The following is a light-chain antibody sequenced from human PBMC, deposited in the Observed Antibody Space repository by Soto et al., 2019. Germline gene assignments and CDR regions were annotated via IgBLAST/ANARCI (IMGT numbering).Light chain of an antibody. CDR3: QSYDSSLSGSV. Sequence: QSVLTQPPSVSGAPGQRVTISCTGGNSNIGAGYDVHWYHQLPGTAPKLLIYGNNNRPSGVPDRFSGSKAGTSASLAITGLQAEDEGDYYCQSYDSSLSGSVFGGGTKVTVL. CDR1: NSNIGAGYD. J-gene: IGLJ3*02. V-gene: IGLV1-40*01. CDR2: GNN.